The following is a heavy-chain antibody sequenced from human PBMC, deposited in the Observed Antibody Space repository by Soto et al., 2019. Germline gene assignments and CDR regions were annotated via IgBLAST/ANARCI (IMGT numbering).Heavy chain of an antibody. CDR1: GGTFSSYS. V-gene: IGHV1-69*01. CDR3: ARDGGRHAGGIEY. J-gene: IGHJ4*02. D-gene: IGHD1-26*01. Sequence: QVQLVQSGAEVKKPGSSVKVSCKASGGTFSSYSINWVRQAPAQGLEWMGEIIPIFGTANYAQKFQGRVTITADESTSTAYMELSSLRSEDTAVYYCARDGGRHAGGIEYWGQGTLVTVSS. CDR2: IIPIFGTA.